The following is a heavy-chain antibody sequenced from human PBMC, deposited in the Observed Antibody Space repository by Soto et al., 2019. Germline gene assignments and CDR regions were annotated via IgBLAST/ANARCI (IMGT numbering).Heavy chain of an antibody. CDR2: ISGVGGNL. J-gene: IGHJ5*02. Sequence: GGSLRLSCAASGFTFSNYAMTWVRQAPGKGLEWVSAISGVGGNLYYADSVKGRFTISRDNSKNTLYLQMNSLRAEDTAVYYCAKILWDYDFWSGYSPWGQGTLVTVSS. CDR1: GFTFSNYA. V-gene: IGHV3-23*01. CDR3: AKILWDYDFWSGYSP. D-gene: IGHD3-3*01.